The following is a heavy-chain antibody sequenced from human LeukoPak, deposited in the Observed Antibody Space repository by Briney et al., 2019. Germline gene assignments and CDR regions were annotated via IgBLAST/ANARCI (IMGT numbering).Heavy chain of an antibody. CDR2: ISSSGSTI. V-gene: IGHV3-48*03. J-gene: IGHJ3*02. Sequence: GGPLRLYCTASGFTFSSYEMNWVRQAPGKGLEWVSYISSSGSTIYYADSVKGRFTISRDNAKNSLYLQMNSLRAEDTAVYYCARGAYAFDIWGQGTMVTVSS. CDR3: ARGAYAFDI. CDR1: GFTFSSYE.